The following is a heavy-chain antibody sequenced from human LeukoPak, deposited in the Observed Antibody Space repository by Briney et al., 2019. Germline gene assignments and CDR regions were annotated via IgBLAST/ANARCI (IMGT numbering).Heavy chain of an antibody. D-gene: IGHD3-16*01. V-gene: IGHV1-2*02. CDR2: INPNSGGT. CDR1: GYTFSGYY. J-gene: IGHJ4*02. CDR3: ARVLGAYSNVYGPDFDY. Sequence: ASVKVSCKASGYTFSGYYVHWVRQAPGQGLEWMGWINPNSGGTNYAQKFQGRVSMTRDTSISTAYMELSRLRSDDTAVYYCARVLGAYSNVYGPDFDYWGQGTLVTVSS.